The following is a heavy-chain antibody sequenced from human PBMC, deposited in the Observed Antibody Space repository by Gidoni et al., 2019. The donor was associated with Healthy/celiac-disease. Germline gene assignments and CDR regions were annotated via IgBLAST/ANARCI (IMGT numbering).Heavy chain of an antibody. CDR2: IWYDGSNK. Sequence: QVQLVASGGGVVQPGRSLRLSCSASAFTFSSYGMHWVRQAPGKGLEWVAVIWYDGSNKYYADSVKGRFTISRDNSKNTLYLQMNSLRAEDTAVYYCARDGGRGVEYFQHWGQGTLVTVSS. D-gene: IGHD3-10*01. CDR3: ARDGGRGVEYFQH. J-gene: IGHJ1*01. CDR1: AFTFSSYG. V-gene: IGHV3-33*01.